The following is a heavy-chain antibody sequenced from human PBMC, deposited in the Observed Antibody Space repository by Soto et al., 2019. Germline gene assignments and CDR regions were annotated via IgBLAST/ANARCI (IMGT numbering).Heavy chain of an antibody. Sequence: SQTLSLTCAVSGDSVSSNTASWNWIRQSPSRGLEWLGRTYFRSKWYNDYAVSVKSRIIINPDTSNNQFSLQLNSVTPEDTAVYFCAKGDNLGPKTGYAFDPWGQGIMVTVSS. CDR1: GDSVSSNTAS. V-gene: IGHV6-1*01. D-gene: IGHD5-12*01. CDR3: AKGDNLGPKTGYAFDP. J-gene: IGHJ5*02. CDR2: TYFRSKWYN.